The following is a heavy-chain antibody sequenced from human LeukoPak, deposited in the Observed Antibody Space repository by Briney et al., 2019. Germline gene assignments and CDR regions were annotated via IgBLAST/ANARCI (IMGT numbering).Heavy chain of an antibody. CDR3: ARYLVGSMEDC. D-gene: IGHD2-21*01. J-gene: IGHJ4*02. CDR2: INHSGST. Sequence: PSETLSLTCAVYGGSFSGYYWSWIRQPPGKGLEWIGEINHSGSTNYNPSLKSRVTISVDTSKNQFSLKLSSVTAADTAVYYCARYLVGSMEDCWGQGTLVTISS. CDR1: GGSFSGYY. V-gene: IGHV4-34*01.